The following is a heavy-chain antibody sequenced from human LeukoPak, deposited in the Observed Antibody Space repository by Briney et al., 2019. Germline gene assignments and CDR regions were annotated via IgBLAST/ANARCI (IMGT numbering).Heavy chain of an antibody. J-gene: IGHJ4*02. V-gene: IGHV4-34*01. CDR1: GGSFSGYY. CDR3: ARGRRGYYDSSGYYYGTERKWYYFDY. D-gene: IGHD3-22*01. Sequence: SETLSLTCAVYGGSFSGYYWSWIRQPPGKGLEWIGEINHSGSTNCNPSLKSRVTISVDTSKNQFSLKLSSVTAADTAVYYCARGRRGYYDSSGYYYGTERKWYYFDYWGQGTLVTVSS. CDR2: INHSGST.